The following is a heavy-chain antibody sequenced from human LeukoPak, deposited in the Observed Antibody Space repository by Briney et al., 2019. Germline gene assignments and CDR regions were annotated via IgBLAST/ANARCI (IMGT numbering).Heavy chain of an antibody. Sequence: LSLTCTVSGGSISTANWWSWVRQAPGKGLEWVAFIRYDGSNKYYADSVKGRFTISRDNSKNTLYLQMNSLRAEDTAVYYCARDDYGDRGGGAFDIWGQGTMVTVSS. CDR1: GGSISTAN. CDR2: IRYDGSNK. CDR3: ARDDYGDRGGGAFDI. J-gene: IGHJ3*02. V-gene: IGHV3-33*08. D-gene: IGHD4-17*01.